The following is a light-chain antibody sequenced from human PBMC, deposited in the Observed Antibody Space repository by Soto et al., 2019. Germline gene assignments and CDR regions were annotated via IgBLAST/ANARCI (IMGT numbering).Light chain of an antibody. CDR1: SSDIGSYNH. CDR2: EVS. Sequence: SALTQPASVSGSPGQSITISCSGTSSDIGSYNHVAWYQQFPGKSPKLMIYEVSNRPSGVSNRFSGSKSGNTASLTISGLQAEDEADYYCSSYTSSSTYVFGTGTKVTVL. J-gene: IGLJ1*01. CDR3: SSYTSSSTYV. V-gene: IGLV2-14*01.